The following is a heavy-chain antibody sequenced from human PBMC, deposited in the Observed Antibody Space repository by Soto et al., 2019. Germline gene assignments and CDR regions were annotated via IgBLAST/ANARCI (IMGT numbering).Heavy chain of an antibody. CDR1: GFTFSSYA. J-gene: IGHJ4*02. Sequence: GGSLRLSCAASGFTFSSYAMSWVRQAPGKGLEWVSAISGSGGSTYYADSVKGRFTISRDNSKNTLYLQMNSLRAEDTAVYYCAMYCSGGSCPGMGGEYWGQGTLVTVSS. CDR3: AMYCSGGSCPGMGGEY. D-gene: IGHD2-15*01. V-gene: IGHV3-23*01. CDR2: ISGSGGST.